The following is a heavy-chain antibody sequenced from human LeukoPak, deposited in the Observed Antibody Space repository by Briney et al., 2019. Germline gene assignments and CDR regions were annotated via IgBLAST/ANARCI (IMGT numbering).Heavy chain of an antibody. CDR3: ARQGGYYGSGSYYNDY. V-gene: IGHV5-51*01. CDR2: IYPGDSDT. CDR1: GYSFTSYW. Sequence: GESLKISCKGSGYSFTSYWIGWVRQMPVKGLEWMGIIYPGDSDTRYSPSFQGQVTISADKSISTAYLQWSSLKASDTAMYYCARQGGYYGSGSYYNDYWGQGTLVTVSS. D-gene: IGHD3-10*01. J-gene: IGHJ4*02.